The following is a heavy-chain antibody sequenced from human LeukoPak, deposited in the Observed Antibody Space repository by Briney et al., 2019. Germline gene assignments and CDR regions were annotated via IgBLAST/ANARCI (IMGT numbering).Heavy chain of an antibody. J-gene: IGHJ3*02. CDR1: GGSISSYY. Sequence: PSETLSLTCTVSGGSISSYYWSWLRQPPGKGLEWIGYIYYSGSTNYNPSLKSRVTISVDTSKNQFSLKLSSVTAADTAVYYCARDLESAMTPGAFDIWGQGTMVTVSS. V-gene: IGHV4-59*01. CDR2: IYYSGST. D-gene: IGHD1-1*01. CDR3: ARDLESAMTPGAFDI.